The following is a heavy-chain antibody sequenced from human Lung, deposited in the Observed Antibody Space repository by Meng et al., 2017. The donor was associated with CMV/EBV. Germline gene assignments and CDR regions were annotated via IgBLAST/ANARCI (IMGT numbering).Heavy chain of an antibody. CDR2: INDATNNK. CDR1: GFTFSLFE. D-gene: IGHD5-18*01. J-gene: IGHJ4*02. Sequence: GESLKISCAASGFTFSLFEMNWVRQAPGKGLEWISYINDATNNKYYADSVKGRFTISRDNAQNSLYLQMSSLRADDTAVYFCARTPRGYSYGYSAYYFDYWXQGTLVXVSS. CDR3: ARTPRGYSYGYSAYYFDY. V-gene: IGHV3-48*03.